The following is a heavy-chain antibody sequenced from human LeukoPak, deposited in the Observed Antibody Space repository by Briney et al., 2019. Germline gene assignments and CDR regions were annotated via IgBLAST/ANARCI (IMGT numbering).Heavy chain of an antibody. CDR3: ARDHDCTNGVCSDQH. CDR1: GGTFSSYA. J-gene: IGHJ1*01. V-gene: IGHV1-69*13. Sequence: ASVKVSCKASGGTFSSYAISWVRQAPGQGLEWMGGIIPIFGTANYAQKFQGRVTITADESTSTAYVELSSLRSEDTAVYYCARDHDCTNGVCSDQHWGQGTLVTVSS. CDR2: IIPIFGTA. D-gene: IGHD2-8*01.